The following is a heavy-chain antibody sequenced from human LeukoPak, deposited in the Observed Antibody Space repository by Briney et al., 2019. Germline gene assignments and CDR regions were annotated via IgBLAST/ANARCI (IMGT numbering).Heavy chain of an antibody. D-gene: IGHD6-13*01. CDR1: GYTFTSYD. J-gene: IGHJ6*02. CDR3: ARGSSSWPPPPDCMDV. Sequence: ASVKVSCKASGYTFTSYDINWVRQATGQGLEWMGWMNPNSGNTGYAQKFQGRVTMTRNTSISTAYMELSSLRSEDTAVYYCARGSSSWPPPPDCMDVWGQGTTVTVSS. CDR2: MNPNSGNT. V-gene: IGHV1-8*01.